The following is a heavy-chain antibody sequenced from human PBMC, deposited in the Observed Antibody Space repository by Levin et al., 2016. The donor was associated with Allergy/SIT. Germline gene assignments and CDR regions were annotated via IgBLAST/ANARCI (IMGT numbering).Heavy chain of an antibody. V-gene: IGHV1-2*02. CDR3: ARVLTGTTPGDAFDI. J-gene: IGHJ3*02. D-gene: IGHD1-20*01. Sequence: WVRQAPGQGLEWMGWINPNSGGTNYAQKFQGRVTMTRDTSISTAYMELSRLRSDDTAVYYCARVLTGTTPGDAFDIWGQGTMVTVSS. CDR2: INPNSGGT.